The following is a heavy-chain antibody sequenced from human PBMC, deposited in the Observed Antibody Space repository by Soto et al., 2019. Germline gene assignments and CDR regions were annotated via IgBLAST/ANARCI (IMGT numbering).Heavy chain of an antibody. Sequence: QLQLQESGPGLVRPSETLSLTCSVSGGSISSSNYYWGCIRQSPGKGLEWIGSIYYSGSTYYNPSLKSRVTICVGTSKNQFSRRLSSVTAADTAVYYWARSGPIVATTGPEGAFDIWGQGTMVTVSS. CDR2: IYYSGST. D-gene: IGHD5-12*01. V-gene: IGHV4-39*01. J-gene: IGHJ3*02. CDR3: ARSGPIVATTGPEGAFDI. CDR1: GGSISSSNYY.